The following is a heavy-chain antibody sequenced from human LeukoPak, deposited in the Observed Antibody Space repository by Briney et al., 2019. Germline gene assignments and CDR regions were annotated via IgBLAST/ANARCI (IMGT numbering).Heavy chain of an antibody. Sequence: GASVKVSCKASGGTFSTYTITWVRQAPGQGLEWMGRIIPILGITNYAQKFQGRVTITADKSTSTAYVELSSLRSEDTAVYFCARLHDYSDFGLDYWGQGTLVTVSS. V-gene: IGHV1-69*02. CDR2: IIPILGIT. D-gene: IGHD4-11*01. CDR3: ARLHDYSDFGLDY. CDR1: GGTFSTYT. J-gene: IGHJ4*02.